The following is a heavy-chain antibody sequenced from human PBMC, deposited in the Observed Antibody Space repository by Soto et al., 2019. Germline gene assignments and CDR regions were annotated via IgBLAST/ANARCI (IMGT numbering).Heavy chain of an antibody. CDR3: ARAHRGSGTMVRGASKGGWFDP. CDR1: GGSISSGDYY. J-gene: IGHJ5*02. CDR2: IYYSGST. V-gene: IGHV4-30-4*01. D-gene: IGHD3-10*01. Sequence: PSETLSLTCTVSGGSISSGDYYWSWTRQPPGKGLEWIGYIYYSGSTYYNPSLKSRVTISVDTSKNQFSLKLSSVTAADTAVYYCARAHRGSGTMVRGASKGGWFDPWGQGTLVTVSS.